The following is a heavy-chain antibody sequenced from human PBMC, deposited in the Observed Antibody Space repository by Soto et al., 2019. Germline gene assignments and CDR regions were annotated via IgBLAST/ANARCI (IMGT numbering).Heavy chain of an antibody. CDR1: GYTFTSYD. J-gene: IGHJ6*02. CDR3: ARRFLPYYFGMDV. D-gene: IGHD3-10*01. CDR2: MNPNSGNT. V-gene: IGHV1-8*01. Sequence: QVQLVQSGAEVKKPGASVKVSCKASGYTFTSYDINWVRQAAGQGLEGLGWMNPNSGNTGYALKFQSRDTMTRNNTISTAYMELSRLRSEDTAVYYCARRFLPYYFGMDVWGQGTTVTVSS.